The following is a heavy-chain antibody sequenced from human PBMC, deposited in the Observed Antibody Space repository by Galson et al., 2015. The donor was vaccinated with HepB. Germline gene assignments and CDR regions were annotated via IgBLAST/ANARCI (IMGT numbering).Heavy chain of an antibody. CDR2: INHSGST. D-gene: IGHD2-8*01. V-gene: IGHV4-34*01. Sequence: LTCAVYGGSFSGYYWSWIRQPPGKGLEWIGEINHSGSTNYNPSLKSRVTISVDTSKNQFSLKLSSVTAADTAVYYCARASTLMVYVDYWGQGTLVTVSS. CDR1: GGSFSGYY. CDR3: ARASTLMVYVDY. J-gene: IGHJ4*02.